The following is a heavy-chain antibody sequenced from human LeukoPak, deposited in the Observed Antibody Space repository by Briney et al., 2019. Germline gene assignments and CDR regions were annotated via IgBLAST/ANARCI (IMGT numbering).Heavy chain of an antibody. CDR3: ARDGSSSESY. V-gene: IGHV4-34*01. J-gene: IGHJ4*02. Sequence: SETLSLTCAVYGGSFSGYYWSWIRQPPGKGLEWIGEINHSGSTNYNPSLKGRVTISVDTSKNQFSLKLSSVTAANTAVYYCARDGSSSESYWGQGTLVTVSS. CDR1: GGSFSGYY. D-gene: IGHD6-6*01. CDR2: INHSGST.